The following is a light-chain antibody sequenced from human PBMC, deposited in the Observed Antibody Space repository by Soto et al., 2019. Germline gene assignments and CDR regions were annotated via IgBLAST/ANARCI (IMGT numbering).Light chain of an antibody. CDR2: YDD. V-gene: IGLV1-36*01. CDR1: SSNIGNNA. Sequence: QSVLTQPPSVSEAPRQRVTISCSGSSSNIGNNAVNWYQQLPGKAPKLLIYYDDLLPSGVSHRFSGSKSGTSASLAISGLQSEDEADYYCAAWHDSLNGYVFGTGTKLTVL. CDR3: AAWHDSLNGYV. J-gene: IGLJ1*01.